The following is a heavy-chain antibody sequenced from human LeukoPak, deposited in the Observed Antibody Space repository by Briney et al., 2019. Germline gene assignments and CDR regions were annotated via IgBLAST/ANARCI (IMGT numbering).Heavy chain of an antibody. V-gene: IGHV3-11*01. CDR3: ARDYDFWSGHLGY. Sequence: KPGGSLRLSCAASGFTFSSYAMSWIRQAPGKGLEWVSYISSSGSTIYYADSVKGRFTISRDNAKNSLYLQMNSLRAEDTAVYYCARDYDFWSGHLGYWGQGTLVTVSS. J-gene: IGHJ4*02. CDR1: GFTFSSYA. CDR2: ISSSGSTI. D-gene: IGHD3-3*01.